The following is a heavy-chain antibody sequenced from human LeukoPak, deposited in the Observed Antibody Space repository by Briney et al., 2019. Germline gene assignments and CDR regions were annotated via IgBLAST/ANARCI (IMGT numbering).Heavy chain of an antibody. D-gene: IGHD2-21*02. CDR1: GFTFSNYG. CDR3: VKVGTSDFDRNNWLDP. V-gene: IGHV3-30*18. Sequence: GGSLRLSCAASGFTFSNYGMFWVRQAPGKGLEWVAVISSDETETYYADSVKRRFTISRDNSKNTLYLQMNTLRAEDTAVYYCVKVGTSDFDRNNWLDPWGQGTLVTVSS. CDR2: ISSDETET. J-gene: IGHJ5*02.